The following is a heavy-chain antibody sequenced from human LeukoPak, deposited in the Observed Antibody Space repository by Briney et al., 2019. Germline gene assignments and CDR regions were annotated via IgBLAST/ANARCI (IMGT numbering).Heavy chain of an antibody. J-gene: IGHJ4*02. V-gene: IGHV4-34*01. CDR1: GGFFSGDY. CDR3: ARRPRYSSGWYYFDS. Sequence: SETLSLTCAVYGGFFSGDYWNWIRQPPGKGLEWIGEINHSGSTNSNPSLKSRVTISVDRSKNQFSLKLSSVTAADTAVYYCARRPRYSSGWYYFDSWGQGTLVTVSS. D-gene: IGHD6-19*01. CDR2: INHSGST.